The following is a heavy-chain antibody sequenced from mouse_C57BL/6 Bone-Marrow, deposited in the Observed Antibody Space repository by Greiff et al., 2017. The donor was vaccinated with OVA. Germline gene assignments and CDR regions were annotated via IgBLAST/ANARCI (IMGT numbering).Heavy chain of an antibody. D-gene: IGHD2-4*01. CDR1: GYAFSSSW. V-gene: IGHV1-82*01. Sequence: QVQLQQSGPELVKPGASVKISCKASGYAFSSSWMNWVKQRPGKGLEWIGRIYPGDGDTNYNGKFKGKATLTADKSSSTAYMQLSSLTSEDSAVYFCVAYDYGGYYYAMDCWGQGTSVTVSS. CDR3: VAYDYGGYYYAMDC. J-gene: IGHJ4*01. CDR2: IYPGDGDT.